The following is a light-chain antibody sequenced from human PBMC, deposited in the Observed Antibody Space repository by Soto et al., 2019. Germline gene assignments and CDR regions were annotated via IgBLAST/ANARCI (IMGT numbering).Light chain of an antibody. Sequence: DIQMTQSPSSLSASVGDRVTITCRASQGISNYLAWYQQKPGKAPKLLIHDASSLQSGVPSRFSGSGSGTEFTLTISSLQPDDFATYYCQQHQSYWSFGQGTKVEIK. CDR3: QQHQSYWS. V-gene: IGKV1-16*01. CDR1: QGISNY. CDR2: DAS. J-gene: IGKJ1*01.